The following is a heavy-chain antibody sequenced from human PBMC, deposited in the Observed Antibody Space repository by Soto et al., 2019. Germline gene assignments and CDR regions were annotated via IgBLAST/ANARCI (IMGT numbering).Heavy chain of an antibody. Sequence: GESLKISCKASGYTFTTSWIGWVRQMPGQGLEWMGIIDPGDSDTRYSPSFQGRITISVDKSISTAYLQWSSLEASDTAIYYCARHAGNSWKGDYFDYCDRGPLVTVSS. V-gene: IGHV5-51*01. J-gene: IGHJ4*02. CDR3: ARHAGNSWKGDYFDY. CDR2: IDPGDSDT. CDR1: GYTFTTSW. D-gene: IGHD6-13*01.